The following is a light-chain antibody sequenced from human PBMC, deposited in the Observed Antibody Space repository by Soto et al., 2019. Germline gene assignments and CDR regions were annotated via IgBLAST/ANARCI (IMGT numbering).Light chain of an antibody. CDR3: QQLTDWPPQWT. V-gene: IGKV3-11*01. Sequence: IVVTQVPNTPSLPPVARPTLACRSNQSISRYLAWYQQKPGQAPRLLIYDASSRATGIPARFSGSGSGTDFTLTISSLEPEDFAVYYCQQLTDWPPQWTFGQGTKVDIK. J-gene: IGKJ1*01. CDR1: QSISRY. CDR2: DAS.